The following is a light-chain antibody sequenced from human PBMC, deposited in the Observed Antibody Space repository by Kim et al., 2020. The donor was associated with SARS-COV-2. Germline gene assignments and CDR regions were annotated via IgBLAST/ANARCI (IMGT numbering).Light chain of an antibody. J-gene: IGKJ4*01. CDR1: QSVCSY. Sequence: RGDRPTVFCRARQSVCSYLIWYQQNPGQAPTLLIYDAPNRATGIPAMFRGSGSGTDFTLTISSLAPEDFAVYYCQQRSNWPRTFGGGTQVDIK. CDR3: QQRSNWPRT. V-gene: IGKV3-11*01. CDR2: DAP.